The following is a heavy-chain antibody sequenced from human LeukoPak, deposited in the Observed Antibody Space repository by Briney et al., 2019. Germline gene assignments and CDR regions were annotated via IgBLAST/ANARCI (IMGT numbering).Heavy chain of an antibody. CDR3: ARDQGIAAAGPYNHGMDV. V-gene: IGHV3-30*04. Sequence: GRSLRLSCAASGFTLSRYAMHWVRQAPGKGLEWVAVISYDGSNRYYADSVKGRFTISRDNSKNTLFLEMNSLRPEDTAVYYCARDQGIAAAGPYNHGMDVWGQGTTVTVSS. CDR2: ISYDGSNR. J-gene: IGHJ6*02. CDR1: GFTLSRYA. D-gene: IGHD6-25*01.